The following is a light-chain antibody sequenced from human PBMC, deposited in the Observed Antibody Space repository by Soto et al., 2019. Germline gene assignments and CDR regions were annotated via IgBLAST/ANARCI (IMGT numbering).Light chain of an antibody. CDR1: QSVSRY. CDR3: QQRSHWSLT. V-gene: IGKV3-11*01. CDR2: DAS. J-gene: IGKJ4*01. Sequence: EIVLTQSPATLSLSPGERATLSCRASQSVSRYLAWYQQKAGQPPRLLIYDASNRATGIPARFSGSGAETDFTLTISSLEPEDFAVYYCQQRSHWSLTFGGGTKVEIK.